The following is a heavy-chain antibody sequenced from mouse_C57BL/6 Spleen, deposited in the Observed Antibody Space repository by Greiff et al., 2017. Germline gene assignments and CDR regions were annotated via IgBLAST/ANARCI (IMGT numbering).Heavy chain of an antibody. V-gene: IGHV1-78*01. CDR1: GYTFTDHT. CDR3: ARLSDSFLYYYAMDY. CDR2: IYPRDGST. D-gene: IGHD3-2*01. J-gene: IGHJ4*01. Sequence: VQLQQSDAELVKPGASVTISCKVSGYTFTDHTIHWMKQRPEQGLEWIGYIYPRDGSTKYNEKFKGKATLTADKSSSTAYMQLNSLTSEDSAVYFCARLSDSFLYYYAMDYWGQGTSVTVSS.